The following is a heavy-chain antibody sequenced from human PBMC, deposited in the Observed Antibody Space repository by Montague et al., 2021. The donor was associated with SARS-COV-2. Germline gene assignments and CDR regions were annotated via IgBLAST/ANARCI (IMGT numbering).Heavy chain of an antibody. V-gene: IGHV3-30*18. J-gene: IGHJ4*02. CDR2: ISYDGSNK. D-gene: IGHD2-2*01. CDR1: GFTFSSYG. CDR3: AKDSRGGYCSSTSCYDPWYYFDY. Sequence: SLRLSCAASGFTFSSYGMHWVRQAPVKGLEWVAVISYDGSNKYYADSVKGRFTIPRDNSKNTLYLQMNSLRAEDTAVYYCAKDSRGGYCSSTSCYDPWYYFDYWGQGTLVTVSS.